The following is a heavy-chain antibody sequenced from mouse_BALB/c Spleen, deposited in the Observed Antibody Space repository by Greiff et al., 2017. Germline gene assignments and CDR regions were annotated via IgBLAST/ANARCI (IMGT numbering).Heavy chain of an antibody. V-gene: IGHV1S81*02. D-gene: IGHD2-2*01. Sequence: QVQLQQSGAELVKPGASVKLSCKASGYTFTSYYMYWVKQRPGQGLEWIGEINPSNGGTNFNEKFKSKATLTVDKSSSTAYMQLSSLTSEDSAVYYCTGWGGYGGFAYWGQGTLVTVSA. CDR2: INPSNGGT. CDR3: TGWGGYGGFAY. J-gene: IGHJ3*01. CDR1: GYTFTSYY.